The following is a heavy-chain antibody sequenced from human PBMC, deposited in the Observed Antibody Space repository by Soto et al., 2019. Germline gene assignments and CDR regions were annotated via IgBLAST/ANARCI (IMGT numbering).Heavy chain of an antibody. J-gene: IGHJ4*02. CDR2: VHHSVTT. D-gene: IGHD2-21*01. CDR3: ARCVSFRWVY. Sequence: QVPLQESGPGLVKPSGTLSLTCAVSGGSISTDYLWSWVRQPPGKGLELIGEVHHSVTTNYIQSLKIRVTMSVDKAGNQVSLELTSVAAADTAVYYCARCVSFRWVYWGQGPLVTVSS. CDR1: GGSISTDYL. V-gene: IGHV4-4*02.